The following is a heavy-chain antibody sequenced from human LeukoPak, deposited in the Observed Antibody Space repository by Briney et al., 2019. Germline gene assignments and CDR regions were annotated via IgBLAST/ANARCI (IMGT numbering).Heavy chain of an antibody. CDR3: ARDREPGTSASRFDY. Sequence: GGSLRLSCAASGFTVSDNYMSWVRQAPGKGLEWVSVVYSGDNTYYADSVKGRFTISRDNSKNTLYLQMNSLRAEDTAVYYCARDREPGTSASRFDYWGQGTLVTVSS. CDR2: VYSGDNT. CDR1: GFTVSDNY. D-gene: IGHD2-8*02. V-gene: IGHV3-53*01. J-gene: IGHJ4*02.